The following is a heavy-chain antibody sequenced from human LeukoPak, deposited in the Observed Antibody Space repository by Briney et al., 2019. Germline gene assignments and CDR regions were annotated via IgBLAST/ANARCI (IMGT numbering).Heavy chain of an antibody. Sequence: PGGSLRLSCTASGFTFGDYAMSWFRQAPGKGLEWVGFIRSKAYGGTTEYAASVKGRFTISRDDSKSIAYLQMNSLKTEDTAVYYCTRAIGESLWFGEDANEYYMDVWGKGTTVTVSS. CDR1: GFTFGDYA. D-gene: IGHD3-10*01. CDR2: IRSKAYGGTT. CDR3: TRAIGESLWFGEDANEYYMDV. J-gene: IGHJ6*03. V-gene: IGHV3-49*03.